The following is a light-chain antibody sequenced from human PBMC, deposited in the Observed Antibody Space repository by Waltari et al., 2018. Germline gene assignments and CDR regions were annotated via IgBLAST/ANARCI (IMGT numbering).Light chain of an antibody. J-gene: IGLJ2*01. V-gene: IGLV2-23*02. CDR3: CSYAGSSTLV. Sequence: QSALTQPASVSGSPGQSITISCTGTRTDVGSYTLASWYQQHPGKAPKVMIYEVGQRPSGVSDRFSGSKSGNTASLTISGLQAEDEADYYCCSYAGSSTLVFGGGTKLTVL. CDR2: EVG. CDR1: RTDVGSYTL.